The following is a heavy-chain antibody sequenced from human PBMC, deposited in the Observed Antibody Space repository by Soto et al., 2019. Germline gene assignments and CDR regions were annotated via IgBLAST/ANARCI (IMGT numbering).Heavy chain of an antibody. CDR2: ISGSDGTT. CDR1: GFTFSSYA. J-gene: IGHJ4*02. D-gene: IGHD6-13*01. Sequence: GGSLRLSCAASGFTFSSYAMSWVRQAPGKGLEWVSTISGSDGTTYYADSVKGRFTISRDNSKNTLYLQMNSLRAEDTAVYYCAKRPDIVATGHFDYWGQGTLVTVSS. V-gene: IGHV3-23*01. CDR3: AKRPDIVATGHFDY.